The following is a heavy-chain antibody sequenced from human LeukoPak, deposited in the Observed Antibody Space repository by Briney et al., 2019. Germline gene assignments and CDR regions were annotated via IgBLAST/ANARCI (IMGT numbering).Heavy chain of an antibody. CDR3: ARRGTWLRYFDY. CDR1: GGSFSSYY. D-gene: IGHD5-12*01. V-gene: IGHV4-34*01. Sequence: SETLSLTCAVYGGSFSSYYWSWIRQPPGKGLEWVGEINHSGSTNYNPSLKSRVTISVDTAKTQFSLKLSSVPAADTAVYSCARRGTWLRYFDYWGQGTLVTVSS. CDR2: INHSGST. J-gene: IGHJ4*02.